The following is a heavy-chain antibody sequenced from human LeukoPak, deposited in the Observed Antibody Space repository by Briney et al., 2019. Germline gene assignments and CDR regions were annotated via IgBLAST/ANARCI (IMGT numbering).Heavy chain of an antibody. Sequence: GGSLRLSCAASGFTFSSYGMHWVRQAPGKGLEWVAFIRYDGSNKYYADSVKGRFTISRDNSKNTLYLQMNSLRAEDTAVYYCAKDNYYGSGSYYAPDRYYSDYWGQGTLVTVSS. V-gene: IGHV3-30*02. D-gene: IGHD3-10*01. J-gene: IGHJ4*02. CDR3: AKDNYYGSGSYYAPDRYYSDY. CDR2: IRYDGSNK. CDR1: GFTFSSYG.